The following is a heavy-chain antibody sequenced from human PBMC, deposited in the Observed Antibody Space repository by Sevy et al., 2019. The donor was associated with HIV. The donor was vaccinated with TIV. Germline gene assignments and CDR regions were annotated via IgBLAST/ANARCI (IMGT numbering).Heavy chain of an antibody. CDR2: MSAKSGNT. Sequence: ASVKVSCKTSGYTFTSYDIHWVRQATGQGLEWMGWMSAKSGNTGYAQKFQGRVTMTRDTSISTAYMELSSLRSEDTAVYYCARWRGTSYYYYYAMDVWGQGTTVTVSS. CDR1: GYTFTSYD. J-gene: IGHJ6*02. CDR3: ARWRGTSYYYYYAMDV. D-gene: IGHD1-1*01. V-gene: IGHV1-8*01.